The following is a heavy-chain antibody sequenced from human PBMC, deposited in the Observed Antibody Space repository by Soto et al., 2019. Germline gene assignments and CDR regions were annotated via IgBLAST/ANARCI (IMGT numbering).Heavy chain of an antibody. CDR2: IYYSGST. V-gene: IGHV4-59*01. CDR3: ASTHYYDSSGYYYYYGMDV. J-gene: IGHJ6*02. D-gene: IGHD3-22*01. CDR1: GGSISSYY. Sequence: SETLSLTCTVSGGSISSYYWSWIRQPPGKGLEWIGYIYYSGSTNYNPSLKSRVTISVDTSKNQFSLKLSSVTAADTVVYYCASTHYYDSSGYYYYYGMDVWGQGTTVTVSS.